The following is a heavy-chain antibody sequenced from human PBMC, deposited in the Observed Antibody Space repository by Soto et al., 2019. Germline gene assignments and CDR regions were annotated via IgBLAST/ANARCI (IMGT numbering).Heavy chain of an antibody. Sequence: SETLSLTCTVSGGSISSGDYYWSWIRQYPGKGLEWIGFIHYSGTTYYNPSLKSRVAISVDTSRNDFSLRLSSVTAADTAVYYCTTGGDASNTGYWGQGTLVTVS. CDR2: IHYSGTT. V-gene: IGHV4-31*03. D-gene: IGHD5-12*01. CDR1: GGSISSGDYY. J-gene: IGHJ1*01. CDR3: TTGGDASNTGY.